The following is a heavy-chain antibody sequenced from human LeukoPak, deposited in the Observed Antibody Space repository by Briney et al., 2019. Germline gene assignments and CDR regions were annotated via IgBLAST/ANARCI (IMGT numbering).Heavy chain of an antibody. J-gene: IGHJ4*02. Sequence: GASVKVSCKASGYTFTSYYMHWVRQAPGQGLEWMGWISAYNGNTNYAQKLQGRVTMTTNTSTSTAYMELRSLRSDDTAVYYCAREQKYNWNYFPDYWGQGTLVTVSS. CDR2: ISAYNGNT. V-gene: IGHV1-18*04. D-gene: IGHD1-7*01. CDR3: AREQKYNWNYFPDY. CDR1: GYTFTSYY.